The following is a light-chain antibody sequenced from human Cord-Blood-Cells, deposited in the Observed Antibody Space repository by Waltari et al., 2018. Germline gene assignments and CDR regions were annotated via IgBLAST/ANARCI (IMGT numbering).Light chain of an antibody. J-gene: IGLJ3*02. Sequence: SYELTQPPSVSVSPGQTASITCSGDKLGDKYACWYQQKPGQSPVLVIYQDSKRPSGIPERFSGSNSGNTATLTISGTQAMDEADYARQAWDSSTAVFGGGTKLTVL. CDR3: QAWDSSTAV. V-gene: IGLV3-1*01. CDR2: QDS. CDR1: KLGDKY.